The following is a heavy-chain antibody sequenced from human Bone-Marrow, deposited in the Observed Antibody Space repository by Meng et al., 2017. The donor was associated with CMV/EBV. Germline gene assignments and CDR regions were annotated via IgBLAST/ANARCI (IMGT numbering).Heavy chain of an antibody. CDR1: GYTFTSYG. J-gene: IGHJ6*02. CDR3: ARDPPGGYCSSTSCYNFSYYYGMDV. V-gene: IGHV1-18*01. D-gene: IGHD2-2*02. CDR2: ISAYNGNT. Sequence: ASVKVSCKASGYTFTSYGISWVRQAPGQGLEWMGWISAYNGNTNYAQKLQGRVTMTTDTSTSTAYMELRSLRSDDTAVYYCARDPPGGYCSSTSCYNFSYYYGMDVWGQGNTVTFSS.